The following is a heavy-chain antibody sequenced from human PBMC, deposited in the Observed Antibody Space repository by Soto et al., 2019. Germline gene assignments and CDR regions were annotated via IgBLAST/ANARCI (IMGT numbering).Heavy chain of an antibody. V-gene: IGHV1-3*01. CDR1: GYTFTSYA. D-gene: IGHD3-9*01. CDR3: ARGRFYFDILTGYPPGLDP. Sequence: GASVKVSCKASGYTFTSYAMHWVRQAPGQRLEWMGWINAGNGNTKYSQKFQGRVTITRDTSASTAYMELSSLRSEDTAVYYCARGRFYFDILTGYPPGLDPWGQGTFGTGFS. J-gene: IGHJ5*02. CDR2: INAGNGNT.